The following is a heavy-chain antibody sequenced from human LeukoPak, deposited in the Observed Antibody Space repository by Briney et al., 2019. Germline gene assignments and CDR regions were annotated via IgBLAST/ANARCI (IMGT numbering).Heavy chain of an antibody. CDR3: ARAASYYYYHYGMDV. CDR1: GFTFSSYS. D-gene: IGHD2-2*01. J-gene: IGHJ6*02. Sequence: GGSLRLSCAASGFTFSSYSMNWVRQAPGKGLEWVSSISSSSSYIYYADSVKGRFTISRDNAKNSLYLQMNSLRAEDTAVYYCARAASYYYYHYGMDVWGQGTTVTVSS. V-gene: IGHV3-21*01. CDR2: ISSSSSYI.